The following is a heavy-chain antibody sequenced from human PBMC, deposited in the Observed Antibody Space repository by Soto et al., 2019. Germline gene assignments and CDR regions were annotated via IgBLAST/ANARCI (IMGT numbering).Heavy chain of an antibody. D-gene: IGHD1-26*01. CDR3: ARGKVGATTNDAFDI. CDR1: GGTFSSYA. CDR2: IIPIFGTA. V-gene: IGHV1-69*01. Sequence: QVQLVQSGAEVKKPGSSVKVSCKASGGTFSSYAISWVRQAPGQGLEWMGGIIPIFGTANYAQKFQGRVTITADESRSRGYMELSSLRSEDTAVYYCARGKVGATTNDAFDIWGQGTMVTVS. J-gene: IGHJ3*02.